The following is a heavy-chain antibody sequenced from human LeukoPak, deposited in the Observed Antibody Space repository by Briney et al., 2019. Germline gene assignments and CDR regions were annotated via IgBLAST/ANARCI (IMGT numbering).Heavy chain of an antibody. CDR2: ISGSGGT. D-gene: IGHD4-23*01. V-gene: IGHV3-23*01. Sequence: PGGSLRLSCAASGFTFSSYSMNWVRQAPGKGLEWVSAISGSGGTYYADSVKGRFIISRDNSKNTLYVQMNSLRAEDTAIYYCAKHPSVGNFEYWGQGTLVTVSS. CDR1: GFTFSSYS. CDR3: AKHPSVGNFEY. J-gene: IGHJ4*02.